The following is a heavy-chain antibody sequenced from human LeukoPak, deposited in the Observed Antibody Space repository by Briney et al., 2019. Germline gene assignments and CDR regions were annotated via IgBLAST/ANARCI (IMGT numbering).Heavy chain of an antibody. CDR3: AKGYGYSYGYELDY. Sequence: GGSLRLSCAASGFTFSSYGMHWVRQAPGKGLEWVAVISYDGSNKYYADSVKGRFTISRDNSKNTLYLQMNSLRAEDTAVYYCAKGYGYSYGYELDYWGQGTLVTVSS. V-gene: IGHV3-30*18. CDR1: GFTFSSYG. D-gene: IGHD5-18*01. J-gene: IGHJ4*02. CDR2: ISYDGSNK.